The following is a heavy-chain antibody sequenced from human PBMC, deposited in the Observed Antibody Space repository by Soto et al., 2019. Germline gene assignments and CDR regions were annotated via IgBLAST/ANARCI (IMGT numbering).Heavy chain of an antibody. CDR1: GFTFRSHW. J-gene: IGHJ4*02. D-gene: IGHD2-8*02. CDR3: PRGTSNWWSSIL. Sequence: EEQMVESGGGLVQPGESLRLSCAASGFTFRSHWMSWVRQAPGKGLEWVANIKQDGSERYYVDSVRGRFTISRDNAKSLLYLEMNDLRAEDTAVYYCPRGTSNWWSSILWGRGTLVTVSS. CDR2: IKQDGSER. V-gene: IGHV3-7*05.